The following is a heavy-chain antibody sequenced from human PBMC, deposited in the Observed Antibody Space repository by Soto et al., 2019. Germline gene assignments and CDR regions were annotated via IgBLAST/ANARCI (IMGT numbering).Heavy chain of an antibody. CDR3: ARVSDYYDSSGYYYSLDY. J-gene: IGHJ4*02. V-gene: IGHV4-59*01. CDR2: IYYSGST. CDR1: GGSISSYY. Sequence: PSETLSLTCTVSGGSISSYYWSWSRQPPGKGLEWIGYIYYSGSTNYNPSLKSRVTISVDTSKNQFSLKLSSVTAADTAVYYCARVSDYYDSSGYYYSLDYWGQGTLVTVSS. D-gene: IGHD3-22*01.